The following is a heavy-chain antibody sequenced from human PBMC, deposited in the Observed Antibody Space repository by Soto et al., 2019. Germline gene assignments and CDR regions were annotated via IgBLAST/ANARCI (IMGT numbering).Heavy chain of an antibody. CDR1: GYTFTSYG. CDR3: ARDPGIAAADKRWFAP. CDR2: ISAYNGNT. V-gene: IGHV1-18*01. J-gene: IGHJ5*02. Sequence: GASVKVSCKASGYTFTSYGISWVRQAPGQGLEWMGWISAYNGNTNYAQKLQGRVTMTTDTSTSTAYMELRSLRSDDTAVYYCARDPGIAAADKRWFAPWGQGTLVTVSS. D-gene: IGHD6-13*01.